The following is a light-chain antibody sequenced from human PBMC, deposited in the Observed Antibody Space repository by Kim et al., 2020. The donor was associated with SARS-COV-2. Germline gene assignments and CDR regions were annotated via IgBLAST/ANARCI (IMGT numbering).Light chain of an antibody. CDR2: IND. J-gene: IGLJ3*02. V-gene: IGLV1-44*01. CDR3: AAWDDSLYGRR. Sequence: QRITISVSGNSPDIGSKAVSWYQERPRTAPERGVYINDQRPSGRPARFSGSRSGTSATLAISGLQAEDEADYYCAAWDDSLYGRRFGGGTQLTVL. CDR1: SPDIGSKA.